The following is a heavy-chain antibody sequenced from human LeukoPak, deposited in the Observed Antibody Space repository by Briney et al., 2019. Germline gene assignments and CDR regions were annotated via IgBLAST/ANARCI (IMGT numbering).Heavy chain of an antibody. Sequence: GASVKVSCKASGYTFTGYYMHWVRQAPGQGLEWMGWINPNSGGTNYAQKFQGWVTMTRDTSISTAYMELSRLRSDDTAVYYCARDLGYSSGVSDYWGQGTLVTVSS. CDR3: ARDLGYSSGVSDY. V-gene: IGHV1-2*04. J-gene: IGHJ4*02. CDR2: INPNSGGT. D-gene: IGHD6-19*01. CDR1: GYTFTGYY.